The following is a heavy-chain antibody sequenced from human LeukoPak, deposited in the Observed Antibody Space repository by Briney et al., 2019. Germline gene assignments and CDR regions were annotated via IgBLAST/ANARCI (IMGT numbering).Heavy chain of an antibody. CDR1: GGSISSSSYY. CDR3: ARTNTGAFDI. V-gene: IGHV4-39*07. J-gene: IGHJ3*02. Sequence: SETLSLTCTVSGGSISSSSYYWGWIRQPPGKGLEWIGSIYYSGSTYYNPSLKSRVTISVDTSKNQFSLKLSSVTAADTAVYYCARTNTGAFDIWGQGTMVTVSS. CDR2: IYYSGST. D-gene: IGHD2-8*01.